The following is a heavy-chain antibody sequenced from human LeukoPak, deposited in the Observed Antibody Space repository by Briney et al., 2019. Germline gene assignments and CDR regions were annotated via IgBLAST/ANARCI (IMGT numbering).Heavy chain of an antibody. CDR1: GLTFSSYW. D-gene: IGHD5-12*01. Sequence: GGSLRLSCAASGLTFSSYWMSWVREAPGKGPEWVANIKQDGSEKYYVDSVKGRFTISRDNAKNSLYLQMNSLRGEDTAVYYCARSRGYDTPCVYWGQGTLVTVSS. CDR2: IKQDGSEK. V-gene: IGHV3-7*01. CDR3: ARSRGYDTPCVY. J-gene: IGHJ4*02.